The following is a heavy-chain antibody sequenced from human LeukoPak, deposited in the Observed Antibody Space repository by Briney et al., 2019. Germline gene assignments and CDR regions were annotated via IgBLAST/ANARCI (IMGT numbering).Heavy chain of an antibody. CDR2: IGSDRST. V-gene: IGHV3-23*01. CDR1: GFSFSSYA. J-gene: IGHJ4*02. CDR3: AKGPHKREDRGSALEH. Sequence: GGSLRLSCVASGFSFSSYALSWVRQAPGKGLEWVSAIGSDRSTFYADSVKGRFTISRDNSKNTLFLQMNSLRADDTAVYYCAKGPHKREDRGSALEHWGQGTLVTVSS. D-gene: IGHD1-26*01.